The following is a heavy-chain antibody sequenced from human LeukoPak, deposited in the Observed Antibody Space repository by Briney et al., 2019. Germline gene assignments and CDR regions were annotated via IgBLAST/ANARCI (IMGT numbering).Heavy chain of an antibody. CDR1: GGSFSGYY. J-gene: IGHJ4*02. D-gene: IGHD6-13*01. CDR3: ASEYSSSWRKVDY. Sequence: PSETPSLTCAVYGGSFSGYYWSWIRQPPGKGLEWIGEINHSGSTNYNPSLKSRVTISVDTSKNQFSLKLSSVAAADTAVYYCASEYSSSWRKVDYWGQGTLVTVSS. V-gene: IGHV4-34*01. CDR2: INHSGST.